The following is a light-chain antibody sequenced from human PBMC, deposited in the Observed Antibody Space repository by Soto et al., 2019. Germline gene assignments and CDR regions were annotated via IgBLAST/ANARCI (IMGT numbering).Light chain of an antibody. CDR2: GAS. CDR1: QSVGSY. Sequence: DIVMTQSPATLSVSPGERATLSCRASQSVGSYLAWYQQKPGQAPRLLIYGASTRATDIPARFSGSGSGTEFTLTISSLQCEDFVVYSCQQYIHWPSITFGQGTLLEFK. V-gene: IGKV3-15*01. J-gene: IGKJ5*01. CDR3: QQYIHWPSIT.